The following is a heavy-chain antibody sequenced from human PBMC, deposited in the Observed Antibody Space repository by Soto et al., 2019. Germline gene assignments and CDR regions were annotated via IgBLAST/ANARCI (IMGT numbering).Heavy chain of an antibody. D-gene: IGHD3-22*01. J-gene: IGHJ4*02. CDR2: INPSGGST. V-gene: IGHV1-46*01. CDR1: GYIFTNHY. CDR3: ARADYYDSSGFYYDC. Sequence: QVQLVQSGAEVKKPGASVKVSCKASGYIFTNHYIHWGRQAPGQGLEGMGIINPSGGSTNYLQKFQGRITMTRDTSTSTVYMELSSLRSEDTAVYFCARADYYDSSGFYYDCWGQGTLVTVSS.